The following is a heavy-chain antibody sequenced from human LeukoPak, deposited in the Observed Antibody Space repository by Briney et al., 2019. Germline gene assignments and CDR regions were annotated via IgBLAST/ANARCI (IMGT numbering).Heavy chain of an antibody. CDR3: ATQGYAQGITTPFDY. V-gene: IGHV1-46*04. CDR1: GYNFTTFY. J-gene: IGHJ4*02. CDR2: INPENGAT. Sequence: ASVKVSCKASGYNFTTFYLHWVRQAPGQGLEWMGIINPENGATSYAQKLQGRVTIISDMSTSTVFMELSSLRSEDTAVYYCATQGYAQGITTPFDYWGQGTLLTVSS. D-gene: IGHD3-22*01.